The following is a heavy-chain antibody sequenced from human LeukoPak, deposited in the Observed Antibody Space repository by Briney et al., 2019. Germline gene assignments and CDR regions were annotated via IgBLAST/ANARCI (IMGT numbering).Heavy chain of an antibody. D-gene: IGHD3-22*01. CDR1: GFTFSDYY. CDR3: ARDYHYYYDSSGYCNY. J-gene: IGHJ4*02. Sequence: GGSLRLSCAASGFTFSDYYMSWIRQAPGKGLEWVSYISSSGSTIYYADSVKGRFTISRDNAKNSLYLRMNSLRAEDTAVYYCARDYHYYYDSSGYCNYWGQGTLVTVSS. CDR2: ISSSGSTI. V-gene: IGHV3-11*01.